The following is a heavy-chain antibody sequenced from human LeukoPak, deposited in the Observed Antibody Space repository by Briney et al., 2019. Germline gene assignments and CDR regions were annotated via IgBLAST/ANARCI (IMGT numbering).Heavy chain of an antibody. CDR1: GGSISSGDYY. Sequence: SETLSLTCTVSGGSISSGDYYWSWIRQPPGKGLEWIGYIYYSGSTYYNPSLKSRVTISVDTSKNQFSLKLSSVTAADTAVYYCARDVGYNWNNHNWFDPWGQGTLVTVSS. CDR3: ARDVGYNWNNHNWFDP. V-gene: IGHV4-30-4*01. D-gene: IGHD1/OR15-1a*01. J-gene: IGHJ5*02. CDR2: IYYSGST.